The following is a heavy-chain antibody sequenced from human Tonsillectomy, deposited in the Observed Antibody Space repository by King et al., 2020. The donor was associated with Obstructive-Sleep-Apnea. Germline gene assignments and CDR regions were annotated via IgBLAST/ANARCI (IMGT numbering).Heavy chain of an antibody. CDR2: IYYSGST. CDR1: GGSINNYY. D-gene: IGHD6-6*01. V-gene: IGHV4-59*08. Sequence: QLQESGPGLVKPSETLSLTCTVSGGSINNYYWSWIRQPPGKGLEWIGYIYYSGSTNYNPSLESRVSISVDTSKNQFSLKLSSVTAADTAVYYCARHVSYSTSSGFDYWGQGTLVTVSS. CDR3: ARHVSYSTSSGFDY. J-gene: IGHJ4*02.